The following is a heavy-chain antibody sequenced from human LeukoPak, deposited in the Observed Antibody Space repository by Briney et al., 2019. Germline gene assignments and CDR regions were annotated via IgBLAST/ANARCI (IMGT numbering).Heavy chain of an antibody. D-gene: IGHD2-15*01. J-gene: IGHJ6*02. V-gene: IGHV3-30*02. CDR3: AKVGRSVVVVAATYESDGYYYYGMDV. CDR1: GFTFSSYG. CDR2: IRYDGSNK. Sequence: GGSLRLSCAASGFTFSSYGMHWVRQAPGKGLEWVAFIRYDGSNKYYADSVKGRFTISRDNSKNTLYLQMNSLRAEDTAVYYCAKVGRSVVVVAATYESDGYYYYGMDVWGQGTTVTVSS.